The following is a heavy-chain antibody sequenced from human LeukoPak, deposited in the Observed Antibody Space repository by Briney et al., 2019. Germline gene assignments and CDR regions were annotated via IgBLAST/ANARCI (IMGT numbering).Heavy chain of an antibody. CDR3: ARATMIVVAPVD. J-gene: IGHJ4*02. Sequence: SQTVSLTCTVSGVSISSGGYYWSWIRQHPGKGLEWIGYIYYSGSTYYNPSLKSRVTISVDTSKNQFSLKLSSVTAADTAVYYCARATMIVVAPVDWGQGTLVTVSS. V-gene: IGHV4-31*03. CDR2: IYYSGST. CDR1: GVSISSGGYY. D-gene: IGHD3-22*01.